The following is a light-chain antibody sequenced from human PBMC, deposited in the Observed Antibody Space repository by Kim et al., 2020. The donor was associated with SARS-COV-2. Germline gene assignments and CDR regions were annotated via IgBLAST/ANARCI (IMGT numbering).Light chain of an antibody. CDR1: QDIGRF. CDR2: SAF. J-gene: IGKJ4*01. Sequence: DIQMTQSPSPVSASLGDRVTIACRASQDIGRFLAWYQQKPGKAPKLLFYSAFSLQSGVPSRFSASGSGTDFTLTINSLQPEDFATYYCQQTDSFPLTFGGGSKVDIK. V-gene: IGKV1-12*01. CDR3: QQTDSFPLT.